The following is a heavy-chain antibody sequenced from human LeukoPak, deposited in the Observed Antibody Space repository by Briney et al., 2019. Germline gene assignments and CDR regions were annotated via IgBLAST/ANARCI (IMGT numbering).Heavy chain of an antibody. J-gene: IGHJ4*02. CDR1: GYTFTGYY. V-gene: IGHV1-2*02. D-gene: IGHD3-16*01. Sequence: ASEKVSCKASGYTFTGYYMHWVRQAPGQGLEWMGWVNTHTGATNYAQKFQGAVTMTRDTSISTAYMELSRPRSDDTAMYYCARSGRGHVYGFFDYWGQGTLVTVSS. CDR2: VNTHTGAT. CDR3: ARSGRGHVYGFFDY.